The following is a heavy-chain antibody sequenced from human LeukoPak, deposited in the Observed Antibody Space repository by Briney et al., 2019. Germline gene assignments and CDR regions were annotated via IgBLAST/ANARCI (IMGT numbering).Heavy chain of an antibody. J-gene: IGHJ6*03. CDR1: GYTFTDYF. Sequence: GASVKVSCKASGYTFTDYFMHWVRQAPGQGLEWMGWINPHSGGTNYAQKFQGRVTMTRDTSISTAYVELNRLRSDDTAVYYCARGGLPAFYYYMDGWGKGTTVTVSS. D-gene: IGHD1-26*01. CDR2: INPHSGGT. V-gene: IGHV1-2*02. CDR3: ARGGLPAFYYYMDG.